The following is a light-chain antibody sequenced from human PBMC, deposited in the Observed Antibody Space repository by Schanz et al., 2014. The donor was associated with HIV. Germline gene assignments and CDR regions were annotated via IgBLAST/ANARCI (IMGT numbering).Light chain of an antibody. V-gene: IGLV2-14*03. CDR2: DVR. J-gene: IGLJ1*01. Sequence: QSALTQPASVSGSPGQSITISCSGTSSDIGGSDYVSWYQQHPGRAPKVLIYDVRYRPSGVSNRFSGSKSDKTASLTISGLQVEDEADYYCSSFTSSSTLFGTGTKPTVL. CDR3: SSFTSSSTL. CDR1: SSDIGGSDY.